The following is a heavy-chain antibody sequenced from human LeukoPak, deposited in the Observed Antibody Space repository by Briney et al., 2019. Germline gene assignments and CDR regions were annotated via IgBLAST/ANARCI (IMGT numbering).Heavy chain of an antibody. V-gene: IGHV1-24*01. CDR1: GYTLTELS. CDR3: ARMDLWRGAGGWSYFDY. J-gene: IGHJ4*02. Sequence: ASVKVSCKVSGYTLTELSMHWVRQAPGKGLEWMGGFDPEDGETIYAQKFQGRVTMTEDTSTDTAYMELSSLRPEDTAVYYCARMDLWRGAGGWSYFDYWGQGTLVTVSS. CDR2: FDPEDGET. D-gene: IGHD1-14*01.